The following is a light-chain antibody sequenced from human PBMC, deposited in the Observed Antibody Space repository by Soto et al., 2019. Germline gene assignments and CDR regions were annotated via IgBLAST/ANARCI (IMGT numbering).Light chain of an antibody. Sequence: IQLTQSPSPLSASVGARVTITCRASQRISNYLNWYQHKPGKAPELLIYAASSLQSGVPSRCSGGGSGTDVALTISSLQPQELGTYYCQQSYSPPYTFGQGTKMEIK. CDR3: QQSYSPPYT. J-gene: IGKJ2*01. V-gene: IGKV1-39*01. CDR1: QRISNY. CDR2: AAS.